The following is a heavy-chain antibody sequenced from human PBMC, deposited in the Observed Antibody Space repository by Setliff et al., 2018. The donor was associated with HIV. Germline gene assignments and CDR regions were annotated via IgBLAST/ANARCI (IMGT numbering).Heavy chain of an antibody. Sequence: SETLSLTCVVSGYSIGTGYHWAWIRQSPGKGLEWIGNIYHSGNTYYNPSLKSRVTISVDTSENQFSLKLSSVTAADTAVYYCASFFVTTVTNQDYWGQGTPVTVSS. D-gene: IGHD4-17*01. CDR2: IYHSGNT. CDR3: ASFFVTTVTNQDY. CDR1: GYSIGTGYH. V-gene: IGHV4-38-2*01. J-gene: IGHJ4*02.